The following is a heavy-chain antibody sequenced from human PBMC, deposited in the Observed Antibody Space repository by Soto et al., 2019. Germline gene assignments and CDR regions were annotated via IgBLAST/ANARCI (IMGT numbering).Heavy chain of an antibody. V-gene: IGHV4-39*01. J-gene: IGHJ6*04. Sequence: SETLSLTCTVAGGSISSSSYYWGWIRQPPGKGLEWIGSIYYSGSTYYNPSLKSRVTISVDTSKNQFSLKLSSVTAADTAVYYCARLAGILTGYSVVLVWGKGTTVTVSS. D-gene: IGHD3-9*01. CDR3: ARLAGILTGYSVVLV. CDR2: IYYSGST. CDR1: GGSISSSSYY.